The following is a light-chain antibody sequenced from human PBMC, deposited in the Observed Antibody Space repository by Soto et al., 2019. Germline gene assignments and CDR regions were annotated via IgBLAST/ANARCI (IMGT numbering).Light chain of an antibody. CDR2: ENN. CDR3: AAWDDSLNGPVYV. CDR1: SGSIANNY. Sequence: FMVTQPHSVSESPGKTLSISCTRSSGSIANNYVQWYQQRPGSAPTTVIYENNQRLSGVPDRFSGSTDGSSNSASLTISGLQTEDEADYYCAAWDDSLNGPVYVFGSGTKLTVL. V-gene: IGLV6-57*04. J-gene: IGLJ1*01.